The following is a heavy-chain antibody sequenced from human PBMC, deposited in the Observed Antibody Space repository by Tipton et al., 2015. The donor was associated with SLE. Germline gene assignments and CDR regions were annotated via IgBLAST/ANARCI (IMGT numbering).Heavy chain of an antibody. D-gene: IGHD7-27*01. J-gene: IGHJ3*02. CDR2: IYPGDPDV. V-gene: IGHV5-51*03. CDR1: GASFSSNW. CDR3: ARLSNWGSPDAFDI. Sequence: QLVQSGAEVSKPGESLKISCKGSGASFSSNWVAWVRQMPGKGLEWMGIIYPGDPDVRYSPSFQGQVTISADMSISTAYLHWRRLRASDTAMYFCARLSNWGSPDAFDIWGQGTMVTVSS.